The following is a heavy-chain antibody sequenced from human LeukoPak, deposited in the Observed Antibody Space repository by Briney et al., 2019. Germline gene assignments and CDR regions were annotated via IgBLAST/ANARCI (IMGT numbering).Heavy chain of an antibody. CDR2: IWYEGSNE. CDR1: GFDFGSYG. J-gene: IGHJ4*02. V-gene: IGHV3-33*01. Sequence: GGSLRLSCAASGFDFGSYGMHWVRQAPGKGLEWVALIWYEGSNEYYADSVKGRFTISRDNSMYSLYLQMNSVTVEDTAVYFCARARESRPPHYFDYWGQGTLVIVSS. CDR3: ARARESRPPHYFDY. D-gene: IGHD1-26*01.